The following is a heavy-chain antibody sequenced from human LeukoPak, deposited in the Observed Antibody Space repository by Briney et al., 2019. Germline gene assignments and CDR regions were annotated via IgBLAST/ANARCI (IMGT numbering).Heavy chain of an antibody. CDR1: GFTFSSYA. D-gene: IGHD1/OR15-1a*01. CDR2: ISGSGESK. V-gene: IGHV3-23*01. Sequence: PGGSLRLSCAAAGFTFSSYATHWVRQVAGKGLEWVSGISGSGESKFYADSVKGRFTVSRDNSKNTLYLQMNSLRVEDTAVYYCARGGYNWDTDAGWFDPWGLGTLVTVSS. J-gene: IGHJ5*02. CDR3: ARGGYNWDTDAGWFDP.